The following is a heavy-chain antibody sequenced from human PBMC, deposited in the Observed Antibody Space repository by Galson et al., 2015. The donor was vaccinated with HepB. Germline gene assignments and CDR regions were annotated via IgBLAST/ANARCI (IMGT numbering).Heavy chain of an antibody. Sequence: SLRLSCAASGFTFSSYAMHWVRQAPGKGLEWVAVISYDGSNKYYADSVKGRFTISRDNSKNTLYLQMNSLRAEDTAVYYCARAGAAGPNYYYYGMDVWGQGTTVTVSS. J-gene: IGHJ6*02. CDR2: ISYDGSNK. CDR3: ARAGAAGPNYYYYGMDV. V-gene: IGHV3-30-3*01. D-gene: IGHD6-13*01. CDR1: GFTFSSYA.